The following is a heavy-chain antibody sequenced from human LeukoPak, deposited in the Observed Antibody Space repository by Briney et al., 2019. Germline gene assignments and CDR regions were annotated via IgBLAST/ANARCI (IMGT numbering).Heavy chain of an antibody. V-gene: IGHV4-30-4*01. Sequence: SQTLSLTCNVSGGSISSGDYFWSWIRQPPGKGLEWIGCIYYSGTTYYNPSLKSRVTMSVDTSKNQFSLKLSSVTAADTAVYYRPRAPPPYMVTEWGQETLVTVSS. D-gene: IGHD2-21*02. CDR3: PRAPPPYMVTE. J-gene: IGHJ4*02. CDR2: IYYSGTT. CDR1: GGSISSGDYF.